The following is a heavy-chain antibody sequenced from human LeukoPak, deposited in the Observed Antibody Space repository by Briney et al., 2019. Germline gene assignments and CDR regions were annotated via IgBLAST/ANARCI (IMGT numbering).Heavy chain of an antibody. V-gene: IGHV3-23*01. CDR1: GFTFSSYA. J-gene: IGHJ4*02. CDR2: NSGSGGST. CDR3: AKASQYSGSYSSYDY. D-gene: IGHD1-26*01. Sequence: GGSLRLSCAASGFTFSSYAMSWVRQAPGKGLGWVSANSGSGGSTYYADSVKGRFTISRDNSKNTLYLQMNSLRAEDTAVYYCAKASQYSGSYSSYDYWGQGTLVTVSS.